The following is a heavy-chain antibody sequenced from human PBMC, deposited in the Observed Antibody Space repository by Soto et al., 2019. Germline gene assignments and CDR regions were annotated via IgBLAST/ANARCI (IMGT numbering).Heavy chain of an antibody. CDR2: IYYSGST. CDR3: ARRYCSSTSCYGFYFDY. J-gene: IGHJ4*02. Sequence: SETLSLTCTVSGGSISSYYWSWIRQPPGKGLEWIGYIYYSGSTNYNPSLKSRVTISVDTSKNQFSLKLSSVTAADTAVYYCARRYCSSTSCYGFYFDYWGQGTLVTVSS. D-gene: IGHD2-2*01. V-gene: IGHV4-59*01. CDR1: GGSISSYY.